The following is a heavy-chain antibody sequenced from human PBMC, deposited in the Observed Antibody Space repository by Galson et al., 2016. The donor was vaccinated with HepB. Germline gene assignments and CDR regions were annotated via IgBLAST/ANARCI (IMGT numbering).Heavy chain of an antibody. Sequence: SLRLSCAASGFTVSNNYMRWIRQAPGKGLEWVSFIYSGGDTYYADSVRGRFTISRDNSKNTLYLQMNSLIAEDTAVHYCARGGNYAGSWGQGTLVTVFS. CDR1: GFTVSNNY. CDR2: IYSGGDT. D-gene: IGHD3-16*01. J-gene: IGHJ4*02. V-gene: IGHV3-66*01. CDR3: ARGGNYAGS.